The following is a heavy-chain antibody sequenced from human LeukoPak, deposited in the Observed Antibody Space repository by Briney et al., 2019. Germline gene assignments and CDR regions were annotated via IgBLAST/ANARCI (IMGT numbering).Heavy chain of an antibody. V-gene: IGHV3-73*01. CDR1: GFTFSGSA. J-gene: IGHJ4*02. CDR2: IRSKANSYAT. Sequence: GGSLRLSCAASGFTFSGSAMHWVRQASGKGLEWVGRIRSKANSYATAYAASVKGRFTISADDSKNTLDLQINSLKTEDTAVYYCTTERFFDRRGYYYPFGYWGQGSLVTVSS. D-gene: IGHD3-22*01. CDR3: TTERFFDRRGYYYPFGY.